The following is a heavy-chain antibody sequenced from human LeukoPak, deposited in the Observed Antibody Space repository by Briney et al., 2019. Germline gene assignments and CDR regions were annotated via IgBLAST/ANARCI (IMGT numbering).Heavy chain of an antibody. V-gene: IGHV2-26*01. Sequence: ESGPTLVNPTETLTLTCTVSGFSLSTARMGVSWIRQPPGKALEWLAHIFSNDEKSYITSLKSRLTISKDTSKSQVVLTMTNMDPVDTATYYCARMSDFWSGYYIHYWGQGTLVTVSS. CDR3: ARMSDFWSGYYIHY. CDR2: IFSNDEK. CDR1: GFSLSTARMG. J-gene: IGHJ4*02. D-gene: IGHD3-3*01.